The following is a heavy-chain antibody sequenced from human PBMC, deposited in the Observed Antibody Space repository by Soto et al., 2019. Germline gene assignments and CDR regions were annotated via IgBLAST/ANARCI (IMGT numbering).Heavy chain of an antibody. CDR3: ARETSTYYYDSSAYLGFDY. Sequence: PGGSLRLSCTASGFTFSKFNINWGRPAPGKGVVCISFISSSTTTIFYADSVKGRFTISRDNAKNSLYLQMNSLRDEDTAVYYCARETSTYYYDSSAYLGFDYWGQGTLVTVSS. CDR2: ISSSTTTI. D-gene: IGHD3-22*01. J-gene: IGHJ4*02. CDR1: GFTFSKFN. V-gene: IGHV3-48*02.